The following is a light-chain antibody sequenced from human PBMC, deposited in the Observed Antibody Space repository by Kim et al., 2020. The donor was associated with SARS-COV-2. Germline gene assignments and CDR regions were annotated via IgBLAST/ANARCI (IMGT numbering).Light chain of an antibody. Sequence: IVLTQSPGTLSLSPGERATLSCRASQSVTSNYLAWYQQKPGQAPRLLVYAASSRATGIPDRFSGRGSGTDFTLTISRLEPEDFALYYCQQYGSSPGTFGQGTKVDIK. J-gene: IGKJ1*01. V-gene: IGKV3-20*01. CDR3: QQYGSSPGT. CDR2: AAS. CDR1: QSVTSNY.